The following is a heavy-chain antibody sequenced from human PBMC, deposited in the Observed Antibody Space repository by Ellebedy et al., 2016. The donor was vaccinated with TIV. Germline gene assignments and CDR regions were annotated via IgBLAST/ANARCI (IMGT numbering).Heavy chain of an antibody. J-gene: IGHJ4*02. D-gene: IGHD2-21*02. CDR1: GGPVSSTRYY. CDR3: ARTDPWQPIDD. V-gene: IGHV4-39*01. Sequence: MPSETLSLTCSVSGGPVSSTRYYRAWIRQPPGKGLEYIGSVYYSGSPYSNPSFTSRVTLSADTSKNQFSLNLRTVTAADTAVYYCARTDPWQPIDDWGQGILVSVSS. CDR2: VYYSGSP.